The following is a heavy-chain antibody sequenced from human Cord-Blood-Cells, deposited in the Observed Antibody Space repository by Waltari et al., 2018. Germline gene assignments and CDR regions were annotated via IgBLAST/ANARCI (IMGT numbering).Heavy chain of an antibody. CDR3: ASQGIGAFDI. CDR1: GFTFSSYA. J-gene: IGHJ3*02. V-gene: IGHV3-30-3*01. D-gene: IGHD3-10*01. Sequence: QVQLVESGGGVVQPGRSLRLSCAASGFTFSSYAMHWVRQAPGKGLEWVAVISNDGSNKYYADSVKGRFTISRDNSKNTLYLQMNSLRAEDTAVYYCASQGIGAFDIWGQGTMVTVSS. CDR2: ISNDGSNK.